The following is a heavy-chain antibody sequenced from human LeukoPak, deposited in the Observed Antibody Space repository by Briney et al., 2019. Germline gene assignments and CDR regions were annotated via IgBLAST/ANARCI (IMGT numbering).Heavy chain of an antibody. D-gene: IGHD7-27*01. CDR3: ARQRSLTGNYYYYELDV. CDR1: GGSISSYY. Sequence: PSETLSLTCTVSGGSISSYYWSWIRQPPGKGLEWIGYIYYSGSTNYNPSLKSRVTISVDTSKNQFSLKLSSVTAADTAVYYCARQRSLTGNYYYYELDVWGQGTTVTVSS. V-gene: IGHV4-59*08. J-gene: IGHJ6*02. CDR2: IYYSGST.